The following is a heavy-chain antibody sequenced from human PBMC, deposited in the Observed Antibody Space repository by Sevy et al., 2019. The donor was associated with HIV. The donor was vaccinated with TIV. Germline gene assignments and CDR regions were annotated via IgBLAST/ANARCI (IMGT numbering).Heavy chain of an antibody. CDR2: ISSSSSTM. CDR3: ASTKSNTALVSSDY. CDR1: EFSFSSYS. Sequence: GGSLRLSCAASEFSFSSYSMNWVRQAPGQGLEWVSYISSSSSTMYYADSVKCRFTFSTDNAKNSLYLQMNTLRAEDTDVYYWASTKSNTALVSSDYWGQGTLVTVSS. D-gene: IGHD5-18*01. J-gene: IGHJ4*02. V-gene: IGHV3-48*01.